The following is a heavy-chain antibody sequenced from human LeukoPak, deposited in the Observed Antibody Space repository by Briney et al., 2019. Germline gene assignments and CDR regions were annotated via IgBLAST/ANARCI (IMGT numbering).Heavy chain of an antibody. Sequence: SVKVSCKASGGTFSSYTISWVRQAPGQGLEWMGRIIPILGIANYAQKFRGRVTITAEKSTSTAYMELSSLRSEDTAVYYCARVGEDGYNNRNYAFDIWGQGTMVTVSS. CDR1: GGTFSSYT. CDR3: ARVGEDGYNNRNYAFDI. V-gene: IGHV1-69*02. J-gene: IGHJ3*02. D-gene: IGHD5-24*01. CDR2: IIPILGIA.